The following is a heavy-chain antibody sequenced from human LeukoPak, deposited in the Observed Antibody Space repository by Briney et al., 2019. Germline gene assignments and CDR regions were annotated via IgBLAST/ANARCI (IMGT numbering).Heavy chain of an antibody. CDR1: GGSIRSGSHY. CDR2: IYTSGST. J-gene: IGHJ6*03. D-gene: IGHD2-2*01. CDR3: ASQDKYCSSTSCSYYYYMDV. Sequence: SETLSLTCTVSGGSIRSGSHYWSWMRQPAGNGLEWIGRIYTSGSTNYNPSLKSRVTISVDTSKNQFSLKLSSVTAADTAVYYCASQDKYCSSTSCSYYYYMDVWGKGTTVTVSS. V-gene: IGHV4-61*02.